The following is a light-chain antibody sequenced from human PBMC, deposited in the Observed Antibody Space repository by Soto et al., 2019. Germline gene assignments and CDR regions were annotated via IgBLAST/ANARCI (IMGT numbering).Light chain of an antibody. J-gene: IGKJ4*01. CDR2: AAS. V-gene: IGKV1-39*01. CDR3: QQSYSKPLLT. Sequence: DIQMTQSPSSLSASVGDRVTITCRASQSISSYLNWYQQKPGKAPKLLIYAASSLQSGVPSRFSGSGSGTDFTLTISSLQPEDFATYYCQQSYSKPLLTFGGGTKVEIK. CDR1: QSISSY.